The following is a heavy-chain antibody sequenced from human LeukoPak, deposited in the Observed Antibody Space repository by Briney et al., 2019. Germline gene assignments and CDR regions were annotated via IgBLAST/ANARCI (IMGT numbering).Heavy chain of an antibody. CDR3: AKDEDIAAAALGLESLTYFQH. D-gene: IGHD6-13*01. Sequence: VGCLRLSCAASGFTFSSYAMSCVCEAPGEGQEWVSAICVSVGSTYYADSVKGRFTISKDNSKNTLYLQKNSLRAEDTAVYYCAKDEDIAAAALGLESLTYFQHWRQGTLVTVSS. CDR2: ICVSVGST. J-gene: IGHJ1*01. V-gene: IGHV3-23*01. CDR1: GFTFSSYA.